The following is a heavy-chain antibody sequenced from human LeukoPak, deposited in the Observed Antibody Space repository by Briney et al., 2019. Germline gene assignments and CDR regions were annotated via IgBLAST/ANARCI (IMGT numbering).Heavy chain of an antibody. V-gene: IGHV1-24*01. CDR3: ATVEQQLVPLDYYGMDV. D-gene: IGHD6-13*01. CDR2: FDPEDGET. CDR1: GYTLTELS. Sequence: ASVKVSCKVSGYTLTELSMHWVRQAPGKGLEWMGCFDPEDGETIYAQKFQGRVTMTEDTSTDTAYMELSSLRSEDTAVYYCATVEQQLVPLDYYGMDVWGQGTTVTVSS. J-gene: IGHJ6*02.